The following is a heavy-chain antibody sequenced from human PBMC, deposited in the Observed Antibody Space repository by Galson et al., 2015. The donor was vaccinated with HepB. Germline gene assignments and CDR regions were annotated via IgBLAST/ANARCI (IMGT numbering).Heavy chain of an antibody. CDR3: ARSFPYCGGDCQYYFDY. V-gene: IGHV3-30*04. CDR2: ISYDGSNK. J-gene: IGHJ4*02. D-gene: IGHD2-21*02. Sequence: SLRLSCAASGFTFSSYAMHWVRQAPGKGLEWVAVISYDGSNKYYADSVKGRFTISRDNSKNTLYLQMNSLRAEDTAVYYCARSFPYCGGDCQYYFDYWGQGTLVTVSS. CDR1: GFTFSSYA.